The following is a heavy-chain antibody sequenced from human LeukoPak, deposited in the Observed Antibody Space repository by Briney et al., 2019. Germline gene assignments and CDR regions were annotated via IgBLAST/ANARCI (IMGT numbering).Heavy chain of an antibody. D-gene: IGHD3-9*01. CDR1: GYTFIGYY. V-gene: IGHV1-2*02. CDR2: INPNSGGT. J-gene: IGHJ5*02. CDR3: ARGAGGHVDRYNWFDP. Sequence: ASLKLSCKASGYTFIGYYMNWVRQAPGQGLEWMGWINPNSGGTKYAHNFQGRVTITRDTSNNTAYMQMNSLRSDDTAVYYCARGAGGHVDRYNWFDPWGRGTLVAVSS.